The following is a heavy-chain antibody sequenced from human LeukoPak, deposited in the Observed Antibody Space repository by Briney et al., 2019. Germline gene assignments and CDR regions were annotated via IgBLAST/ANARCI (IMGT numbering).Heavy chain of an antibody. J-gene: IGHJ4*02. Sequence: PSETLSLTCAVYGGSFSGYYWSWIRQPPGKGLEWIGEINHSGSTNYNPSLKSRVTISEDTSKNQFSLNLSSVTAADTAVYYWARGRLPYSSSWYVLYFWGQGTLVTVSS. CDR2: INHSGST. D-gene: IGHD6-13*01. V-gene: IGHV4-34*01. CDR1: GGSFSGYY. CDR3: ARGRLPYSSSWYVLYF.